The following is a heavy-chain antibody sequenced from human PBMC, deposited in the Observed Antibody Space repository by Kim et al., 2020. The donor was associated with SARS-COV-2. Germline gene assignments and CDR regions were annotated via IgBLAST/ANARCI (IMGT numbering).Heavy chain of an antibody. Sequence: SETLSLTCAVYGGSFSGYYWSWIRQPPGKGLEWIGEINHSGSTNYNPSLKSRVTISVDTSKNQFSLKLSSVTAADTAVYYCARVQGGNSPHPWGQGTLVTVSS. D-gene: IGHD2-21*02. CDR1: GGSFSGYY. J-gene: IGHJ5*02. CDR3: ARVQGGNSPHP. V-gene: IGHV4-34*01. CDR2: INHSGST.